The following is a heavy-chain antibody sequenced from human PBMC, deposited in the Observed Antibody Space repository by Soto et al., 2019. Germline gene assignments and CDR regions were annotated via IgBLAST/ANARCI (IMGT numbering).Heavy chain of an antibody. CDR1: GFILSDCA. CDR2: ISSSSSTI. J-gene: IGHJ6*02. CDR3: ARDGPHYYDSSGYHYYYYYGMDV. D-gene: IGHD3-22*01. Sequence: GGSLRLSCATSGFILSDCAMNWVRQATGKGLEWVSYISSSSSTIYYADSVKGRFTISRDNAKNSLYLQMNSLRDEDTAVYYCARDGPHYYDSSGYHYYYYYGMDVWGQGTTVTVSS. V-gene: IGHV3-48*02.